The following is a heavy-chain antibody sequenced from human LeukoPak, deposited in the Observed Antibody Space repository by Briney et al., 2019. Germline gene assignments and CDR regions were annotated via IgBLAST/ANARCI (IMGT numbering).Heavy chain of an antibody. J-gene: IGHJ4*02. V-gene: IGHV3-23*01. D-gene: IGHD1-26*01. Sequence: GGSLRLSCAASGFTFSSYAMNWVRQAPGKGLEWVSFISGSGDTTYYADSVKGRFTISRDSSKNTLYLQMDSLRAEDTAVYYCAKSRGESRGASNYWGQGTLVTVSS. CDR3: AKSRGESRGASNY. CDR1: GFTFSSYA. CDR2: ISGSGDTT.